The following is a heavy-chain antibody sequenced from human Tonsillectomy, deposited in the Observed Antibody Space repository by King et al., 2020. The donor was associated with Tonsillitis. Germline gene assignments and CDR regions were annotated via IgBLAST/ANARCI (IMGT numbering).Heavy chain of an antibody. V-gene: IGHV4-34*01. D-gene: IGHD3-22*01. CDR1: GGSFSGYY. CDR3: ARSRNYYDSSGTDY. J-gene: IGHJ4*02. CDR2: INHSGST. Sequence: VQLQQWGAGLLNPSETLSLTCAVYGGSFSGYYWSWIRQPPGKGLEWIGEINHSGSTNYNPSLKSRVTISVDTSKNQFSLKLSSVTAADTAVYYCARSRNYYDSSGTDYWGQGTLVTVSS.